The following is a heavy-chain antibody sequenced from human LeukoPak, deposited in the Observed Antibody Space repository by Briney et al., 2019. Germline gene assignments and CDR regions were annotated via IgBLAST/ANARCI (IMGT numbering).Heavy chain of an antibody. J-gene: IGHJ4*02. CDR1: GYSISSGYY. D-gene: IGHD3-10*01. CDR2: IYHSGST. Sequence: SETLSLTCTVSGYSISSGYYWGWIRQPPGKGLEWIGSIYHSGSTYYNPSLKSRVTISVDTSKNQFSLKLSSVTAADTAVYYCARDEALWFGESPFDYWGQGTLVTVSS. CDR3: ARDEALWFGESPFDY. V-gene: IGHV4-38-2*02.